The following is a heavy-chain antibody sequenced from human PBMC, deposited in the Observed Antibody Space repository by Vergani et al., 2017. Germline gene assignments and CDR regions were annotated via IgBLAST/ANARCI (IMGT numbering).Heavy chain of an antibody. CDR3: ASVGDSSGYFLEYYFDY. Sequence: QVQLQESGPGLLKPSETLSLTCAVYGGSFSGYYWSWIRQPPGKGLEWIGEINHSGSTNYNPSLKSRVTISVDTSKNQFSLKLSSVTAADTAVYYCASVGDSSGYFLEYYFDYWGQGTLVTVSS. D-gene: IGHD3-22*01. CDR1: GGSFSGYY. V-gene: IGHV4-34*01. J-gene: IGHJ4*02. CDR2: INHSGST.